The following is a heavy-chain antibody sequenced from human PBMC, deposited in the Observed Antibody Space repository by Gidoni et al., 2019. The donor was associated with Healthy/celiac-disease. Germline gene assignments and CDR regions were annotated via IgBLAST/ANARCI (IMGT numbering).Heavy chain of an antibody. D-gene: IGHD6-13*01. CDR2: ISGSGGST. CDR3: AKDFNGYISSWYESWFDP. Sequence: EVQLLESGGGLVQPGGALRRSCAASGCPFSSYARSWVRQAPGKGRVGASAISGSGGSTYYVDSVKGRFTISRYNSKNTLYLQMTSLRAEDTAVYYCAKDFNGYISSWYESWFDPWGQGTLVTVSS. CDR1: GCPFSSYA. V-gene: IGHV3-23*01. J-gene: IGHJ5*02.